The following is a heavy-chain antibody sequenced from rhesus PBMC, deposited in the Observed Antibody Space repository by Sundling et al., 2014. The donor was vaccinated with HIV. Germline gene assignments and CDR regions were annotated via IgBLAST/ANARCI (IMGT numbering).Heavy chain of an antibody. CDR3: ARGRGNWNYWYFDL. J-gene: IGHJ2*01. D-gene: IGHD1-26*01. CDR2: ISDNGRNA. Sequence: QVQMQESGPGLVKPSETLSLTCGVSGASISGGFAWSWIRQPPGKELEWIGHISDNGRNAAYNPSLKSRVSISTDTSKNQFSLKLSSVTAADTAVYYCARGRGNWNYWYFDLWGPGTPITISS. V-gene: IGHV4-106*01. CDR1: GASISGGFA.